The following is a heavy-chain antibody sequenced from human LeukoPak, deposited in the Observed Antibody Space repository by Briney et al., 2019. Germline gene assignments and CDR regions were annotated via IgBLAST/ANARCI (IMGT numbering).Heavy chain of an antibody. D-gene: IGHD3-10*01. V-gene: IGHV1-8*01. CDR2: MNPNSGNT. J-gene: IGHJ3*02. CDR1: GYTFTSYD. Sequence: ASVKVSCKASGYTFTSYDINWVRQATGQGREGMGWMNPNSGNTGYAQKFQGRVTMTRNTSISTAYMELSSLRSEDTAVYYCARDNLYYYGSGSYLDAFDIWGQGTMVTVSS. CDR3: ARDNLYYYGSGSYLDAFDI.